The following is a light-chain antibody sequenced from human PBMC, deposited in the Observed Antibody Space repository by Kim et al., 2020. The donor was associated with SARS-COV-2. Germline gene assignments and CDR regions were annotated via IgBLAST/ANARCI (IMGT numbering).Light chain of an antibody. V-gene: IGKV3-15*01. J-gene: IGKJ1*01. CDR2: GAS. CDR1: HSLTTN. Sequence: SVSQGETATLSRRASHSLTTNLAWYQQNPGPAPRLLIYGASTRATGPPARFRGSGSGTEFTLTISILQSEDFAVYYCLQYNDWRTFGQGTKVDIK. CDR3: LQYNDWRT.